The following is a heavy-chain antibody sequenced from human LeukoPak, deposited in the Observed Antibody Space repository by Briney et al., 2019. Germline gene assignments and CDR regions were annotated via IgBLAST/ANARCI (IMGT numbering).Heavy chain of an antibody. CDR1: GGSFSGYY. CDR3: ARLGSKRNYYYYYYMDV. Sequence: SETLSLTCAVYGGSFSGYYWSWIRQPPGKGLEWIGEINHSGSTNYNPSLKSRVTIPVDTSKNQFSLKLSSVTAADTAVYYCARLGSKRNYYYYYYMDVWGKGTTVTVSS. J-gene: IGHJ6*03. V-gene: IGHV4-34*01. D-gene: IGHD2-15*01. CDR2: INHSGST.